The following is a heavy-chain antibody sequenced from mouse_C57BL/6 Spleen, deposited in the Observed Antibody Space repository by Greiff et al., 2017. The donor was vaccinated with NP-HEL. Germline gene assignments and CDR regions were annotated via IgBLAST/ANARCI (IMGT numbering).Heavy chain of an antibody. V-gene: IGHV5-16*01. Sequence: EVKLMESEGGLVQPGSSMKLSCTASGFTFSDYYMAWVRQVPEKGLEWVANINYDGSSTYYLDSLKSRFIISRDNAKNILYLQMSSLKSEDTATYYCARVNWGFDYWGQGTTRTVSS. D-gene: IGHD4-1*01. CDR3: ARVNWGFDY. CDR2: INYDGSST. CDR1: GFTFSDYY. J-gene: IGHJ2*01.